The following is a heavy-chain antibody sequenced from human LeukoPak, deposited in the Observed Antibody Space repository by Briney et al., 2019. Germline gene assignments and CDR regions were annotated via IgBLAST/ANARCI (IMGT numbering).Heavy chain of an antibody. CDR1: GYTFTSYD. Sequence: GASVKISCKASGYTFTSYDINWVRQATGQGLEWMGWMNPNSGNTGYAQKFQGRVTITRNTSISTAYMELSSLRSEDTAVYYCARGRSSGWPTGGWFDPWGQGTLVTVSS. CDR2: MNPNSGNT. V-gene: IGHV1-8*03. D-gene: IGHD6-19*01. CDR3: ARGRSSGWPTGGWFDP. J-gene: IGHJ5*02.